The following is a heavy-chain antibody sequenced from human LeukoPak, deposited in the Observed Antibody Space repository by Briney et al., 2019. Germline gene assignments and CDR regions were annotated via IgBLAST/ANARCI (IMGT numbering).Heavy chain of an antibody. J-gene: IGHJ4*02. CDR3: TRGASTAYSGDY. CDR1: GYTLTELS. V-gene: IGHV1-24*01. Sequence: ASVKVSCKVSGYTLTELSMHWVRQAPGKGLEWMGGFDPEDGETIYAQKFQGRVSMTTDTTTDTVYMELKSLRSDDTAVYFCTRGASTAYSGDYWGQGTLVTVSS. D-gene: IGHD3-16*01. CDR2: FDPEDGET.